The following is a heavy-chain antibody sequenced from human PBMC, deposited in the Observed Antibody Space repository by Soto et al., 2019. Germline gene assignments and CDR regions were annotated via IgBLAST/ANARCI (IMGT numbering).Heavy chain of an antibody. J-gene: IGHJ4*02. V-gene: IGHV3-48*01. CDR2: ISSSSSTL. CDR1: GFAFGTYS. D-gene: IGHD2-15*01. Sequence: HPGGSLRLSCAASGFAFGTYSMNWVRQAPGKGLEWVSYISSSSSTLYYADSVKGRFTISRDNAKNSLYLQMNSLRAEDTAVYYCALGCGGRCPFDYWGQGTLVTVSS. CDR3: ALGCGGRCPFDY.